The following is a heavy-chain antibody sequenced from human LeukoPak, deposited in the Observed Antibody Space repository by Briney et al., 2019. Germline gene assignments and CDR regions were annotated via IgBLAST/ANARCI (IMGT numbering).Heavy chain of an antibody. CDR1: GGSISSSSYY. D-gene: IGHD5-18*01. CDR2: IYYSGST. V-gene: IGHV4-39*01. J-gene: IGHJ4*02. Sequence: SETLSLACTVSGGSISSSSYYWGWIRQPPGKGLEWIGSIYYSGSTYYNPSLKSRVTISVDTSKNQFSLKLSSVTAADTAVYYCARRGSGYSYGYFYDYWGQGTLVTVSS. CDR3: ARRGSGYSYGYFYDY.